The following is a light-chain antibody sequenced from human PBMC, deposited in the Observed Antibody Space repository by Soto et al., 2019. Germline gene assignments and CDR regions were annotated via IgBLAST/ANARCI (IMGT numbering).Light chain of an antibody. CDR1: QSVSNNY. CDR2: GGS. J-gene: IGKJ1*01. V-gene: IGKV3-20*01. CDR3: QQYGSSGT. Sequence: EIVLTQSPGTLSLSPGERATLSCMASQSVSNNYLAWYQQKPGQAPRLLTYGGSTRATGIPDRFSGSRSGTDFTLTISRLEPADFAVYYCQQYGSSGTFGQGTKVDIK.